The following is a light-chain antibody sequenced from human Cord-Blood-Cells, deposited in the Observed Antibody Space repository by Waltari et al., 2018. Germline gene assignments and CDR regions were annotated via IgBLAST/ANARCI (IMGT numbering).Light chain of an antibody. CDR1: SLRSYY. V-gene: IGLV3-19*01. J-gene: IGLJ3*02. CDR2: GKN. CDR3: NSRDSRGNHWV. Sequence: SSELTQDPAVSVALGQTDGVTCQGDSLRSYYESWYQQKPGQAPVLVIYGKNNRPSGIPDRFSGSSSGNTASFTITGAQAEDEADDYCNSRDSRGNHWVFGGGTKLTVL.